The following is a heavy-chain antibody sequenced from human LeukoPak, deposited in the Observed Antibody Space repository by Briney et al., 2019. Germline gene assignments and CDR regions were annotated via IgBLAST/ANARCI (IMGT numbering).Heavy chain of an antibody. V-gene: IGHV3-23*01. J-gene: IGHJ4*02. CDR2: ISGSGGST. CDR3: AKSHHVTAIDY. CDR1: GFTFSSYS. D-gene: IGHD2-21*02. Sequence: GGSLRLSCAASGFTFSSYSMNWVRQAPGKGLEWVSAISGSGGSTYYAGSVKGRFTISRDNSKNTLYLQMNSLRADDTAVYYCAKSHHVTAIDYWGQGTLVTVSS.